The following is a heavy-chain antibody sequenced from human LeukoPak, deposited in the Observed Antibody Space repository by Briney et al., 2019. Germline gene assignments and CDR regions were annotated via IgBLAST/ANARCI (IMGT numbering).Heavy chain of an antibody. Sequence: GGSLRLSCAASGFTFSDYYMSWIRQAPGKGLEWVSGISGSGDNTYYADSVKGRFTISRDNSKNMLYLQMNSLRGEDTALYYCAKDFYSGSYYYFDYWGQGTLVTVSS. V-gene: IGHV3-23*01. CDR3: AKDFYSGSYYYFDY. D-gene: IGHD1-26*01. CDR2: ISGSGDNT. J-gene: IGHJ4*02. CDR1: GFTFSDYY.